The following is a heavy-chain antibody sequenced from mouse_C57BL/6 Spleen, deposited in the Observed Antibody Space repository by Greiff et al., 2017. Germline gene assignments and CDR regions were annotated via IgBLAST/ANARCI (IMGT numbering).Heavy chain of an antibody. CDR2: INPNNGGT. CDR1: GYTFTDYN. D-gene: IGHD3-2*02. J-gene: IGHJ2*01. Sequence: EVQLQESGPELVKPAASVKMSCKASGYTFTDYNMHWVKQSHGKSLEWIGYINPNNGGTSYNQKFKGKATLTVNKSSSTAYMELRSLTSEDSAVYYCARGGFYFDYWGQGTTLTVSS. V-gene: IGHV1-22*01. CDR3: ARGGFYFDY.